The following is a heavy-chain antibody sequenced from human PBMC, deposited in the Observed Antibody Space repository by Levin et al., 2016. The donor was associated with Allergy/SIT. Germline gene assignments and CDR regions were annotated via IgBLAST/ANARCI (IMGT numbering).Heavy chain of an antibody. Sequence: WIRQPPGKGLEWVGRIKSKTDGGTTDYAAPVKGRFTISRDDSKNTLYLQMNSLKTEDTAVYYCTTDMHYYDSSGYYVPYYYGMDVWGQGTTVTVSS. D-gene: IGHD3-22*01. CDR3: TTDMHYYDSSGYYVPYYYGMDV. CDR2: IKSKTDGGTT. V-gene: IGHV3-15*01. J-gene: IGHJ6*02.